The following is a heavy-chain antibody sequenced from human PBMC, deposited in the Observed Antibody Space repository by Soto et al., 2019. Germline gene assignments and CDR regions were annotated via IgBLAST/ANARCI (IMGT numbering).Heavy chain of an antibody. Sequence: SSETLSLTCTVSGGSISSYYWSWIRQPPGKGLEWIGYIYYSGSTNYNPSLKSRVTISVDTSKNQFSLKLSSVTAVDTAVYYCARTERIAVAGTYYYYYMDVWGKGTTVTVSS. D-gene: IGHD6-19*01. CDR1: GGSISSYY. V-gene: IGHV4-59*08. CDR2: IYYSGST. CDR3: ARTERIAVAGTYYYYYMDV. J-gene: IGHJ6*03.